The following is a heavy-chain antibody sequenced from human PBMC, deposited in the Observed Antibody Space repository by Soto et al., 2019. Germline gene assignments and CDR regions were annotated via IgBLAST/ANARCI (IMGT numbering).Heavy chain of an antibody. CDR2: IILPFGTP. Sequence: QVRLVQSGAEVKKTESSVKVSCEASRTTFSNFAIGWVRQAPGQGLEWMGGIILPFGTPNYAQKFQGRVTISADKSMTTVYMELRGLRSGDTAVYYCVRGPDYEGYFDYWGQGTLVTVSS. D-gene: IGHD3-22*01. CDR1: RTTFSNFA. V-gene: IGHV1-69*14. J-gene: IGHJ4*02. CDR3: VRGPDYEGYFDY.